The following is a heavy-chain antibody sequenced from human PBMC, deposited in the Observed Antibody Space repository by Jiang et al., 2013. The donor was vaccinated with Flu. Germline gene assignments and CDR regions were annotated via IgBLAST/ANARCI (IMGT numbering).Heavy chain of an antibody. Sequence: KPSETLSLICTVSGGTISGYYWSWIRQPPGKGLEWIGYIYYSGSTNYNPSLRSRVTISVDTSKNQLSLNLNSVTAADTAVYYCARSVAVANRGAPFDPWGQGTLVTVSS. CDR3: ARSVAVANRGAPFDP. CDR1: GGTISGYY. J-gene: IGHJ5*02. V-gene: IGHV4-59*13. CDR2: IYYSGST. D-gene: IGHD6-19*01.